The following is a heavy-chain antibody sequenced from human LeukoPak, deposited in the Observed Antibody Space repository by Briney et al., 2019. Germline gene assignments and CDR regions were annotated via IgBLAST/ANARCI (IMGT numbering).Heavy chain of an antibody. CDR2: ISSSSSYI. CDR1: GFTFSSYS. J-gene: IGHJ4*02. D-gene: IGHD6-19*01. V-gene: IGHV3-21*01. Sequence: GGSLRLSCAASGFTFSSYSMNWVRQAPGKGLEWVSSISSSSSYIYYADSVKGRFTISRDNAKNSLYLQMNSLRAEDTAVYYCARGNDLAGTIDYWGQGTLVTVSS. CDR3: ARGNDLAGTIDY.